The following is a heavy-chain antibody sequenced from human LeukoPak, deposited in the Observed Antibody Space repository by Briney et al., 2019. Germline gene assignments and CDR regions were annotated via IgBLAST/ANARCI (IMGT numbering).Heavy chain of an antibody. CDR3: ARSPGAWDAFDI. Sequence: SETLSLTCTVSGGSISSGDYYWSWIRQPPGKGLEWIGYIYYSGSTYYNPSLKSRVTISVDTSKNQFSLKLSSVTAADTAVYYCARSPGAWDAFDIWGLGTMVAVSS. J-gene: IGHJ3*02. CDR1: GGSISSGDYY. CDR2: IYYSGST. V-gene: IGHV4-30-4*01.